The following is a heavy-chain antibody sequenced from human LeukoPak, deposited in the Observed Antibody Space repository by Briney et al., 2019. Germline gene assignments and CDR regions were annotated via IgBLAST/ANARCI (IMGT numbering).Heavy chain of an antibody. D-gene: IGHD2-15*01. CDR2: IYTSGST. CDR3: ASANSLGYCSGGSCYDY. Sequence: SETLSLTCTVSGGSISSYYWSWLRQPAGKGLEWIGRIYTSGSTNYNPSLKSRVTMSVDTSKNQFSLKLSSVTAADTAVYYCASANSLGYCSGGSCYDYWGQGTLVTVSS. CDR1: GGSISSYY. J-gene: IGHJ4*02. V-gene: IGHV4-4*07.